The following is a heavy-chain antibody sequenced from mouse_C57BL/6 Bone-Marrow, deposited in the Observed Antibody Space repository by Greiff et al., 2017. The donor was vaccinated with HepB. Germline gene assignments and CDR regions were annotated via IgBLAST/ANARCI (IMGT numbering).Heavy chain of an antibody. Sequence: QVQLQQPGAELVKPGASVKLSCKASGYTFTSYWMHWVKQRPGQGLEWIGMIHPNSGSTNYNEKFKSKATLTVDKSASIAYMQLRSLTSEDSAVYYCARRGLYSNFFDYWGQGTTLTVSS. D-gene: IGHD2-5*01. V-gene: IGHV1-64*01. CDR2: IHPNSGST. CDR3: ARRGLYSNFFDY. CDR1: GYTFTSYW. J-gene: IGHJ2*01.